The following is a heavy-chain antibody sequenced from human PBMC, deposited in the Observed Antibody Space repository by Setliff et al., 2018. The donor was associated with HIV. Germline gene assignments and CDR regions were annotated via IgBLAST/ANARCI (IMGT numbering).Heavy chain of an antibody. V-gene: IGHV4-34*01. D-gene: IGHD1-26*01. Sequence: SETLSLTCAVYGGSFSGYYWTWIRQSPGKGLEWIGEITDSGGSKYNPSLESRVTISVDTSKNQFSLNLTSVTVADTGIYYCASPYSGSYSGFQYWGQGTLVTVS. CDR2: ITDSGGS. CDR3: ASPYSGSYSGFQY. CDR1: GGSFSGYY. J-gene: IGHJ1*01.